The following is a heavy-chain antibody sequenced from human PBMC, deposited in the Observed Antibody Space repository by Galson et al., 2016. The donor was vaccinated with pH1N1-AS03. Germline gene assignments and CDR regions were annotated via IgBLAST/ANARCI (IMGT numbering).Heavy chain of an antibody. CDR2: VTPIFGTT. J-gene: IGHJ4*02. Sequence: SVKVSCKFFGGSFSRYAISWVRQAPGQGLEWLGGVTPIFGTTNYAQKFQDRVPITAHTSTGASYMGLSSLRSHDTAVYYFAKGSYPYGHHVFDNWGQGTLVIVSS. CDR3: AKGSYPYGHHVFDN. D-gene: IGHD3-10*01. CDR1: GGSFSRYA. V-gene: IGHV1-69*06.